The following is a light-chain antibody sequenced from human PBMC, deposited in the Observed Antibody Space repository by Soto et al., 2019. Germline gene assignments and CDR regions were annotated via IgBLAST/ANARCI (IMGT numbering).Light chain of an antibody. CDR3: QQSYSTRFT. CDR2: AAS. Sequence: DIQMTQSPSSLSASVRDRVAITCRASQSISSYLNWYQQKPGKAPKLLIYAASSLQSGVRSRFSGSGSGTDFTLTISSLQPEDFATYYCQQSYSTRFTFGPGTKVDIK. CDR1: QSISSY. J-gene: IGKJ3*01. V-gene: IGKV1-39*01.